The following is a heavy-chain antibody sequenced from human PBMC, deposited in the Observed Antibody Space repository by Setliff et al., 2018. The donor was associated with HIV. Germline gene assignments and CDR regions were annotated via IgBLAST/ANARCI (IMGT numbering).Heavy chain of an antibody. Sequence: SETLSLTCSVSGGSISSGSYYWSWIRQHPGKGLEWIGYIFYSGSTTYNPSLKSRLTISIDTSKNRFSLKLKSATDADTALYYCAREPATYNGYNWDYYGTYLWGQGTTVTVSS. CDR1: GGSISSGSYY. V-gene: IGHV4-31*03. CDR2: IFYSGST. D-gene: IGHD5-12*01. J-gene: IGHJ6*02. CDR3: AREPATYNGYNWDYYGTYL.